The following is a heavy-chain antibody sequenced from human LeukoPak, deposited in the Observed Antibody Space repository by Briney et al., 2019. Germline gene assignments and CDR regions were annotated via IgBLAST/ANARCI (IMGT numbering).Heavy chain of an antibody. J-gene: IGHJ4*02. CDR3: ARGSGSYYFDY. CDR2: INAGNGNT. V-gene: IGHV1-3*01. CDR1: GSPITTYT. Sequence: ASVKISCKAAGSPITTYTMHWGRHPPGQSVGWMGWINAGNGNTKYSQNFQGRLTITRDTSARTAYMELSSLRSEDTAVYYCARGSGSYYFDYWGQGTLVTVSS. D-gene: IGHD3-10*01.